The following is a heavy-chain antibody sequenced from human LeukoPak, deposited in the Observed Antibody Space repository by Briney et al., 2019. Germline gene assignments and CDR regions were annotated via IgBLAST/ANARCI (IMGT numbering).Heavy chain of an antibody. J-gene: IGHJ4*02. CDR1: GFTLCSYA. CDR2: ISGSGGST. Sequence: GGSLRVSCAASGFTLCSYAVSWVRQAPGEGLEWVSDISGSGGSTYYADSVKRRFTIPRDNSKTALYLQMNSLRAEDTAVYYCAKGYCYDRSGYKIFDYWGQGTLVTVSS. D-gene: IGHD3-22*01. CDR3: AKGYCYDRSGYKIFDY. V-gene: IGHV3-23*01.